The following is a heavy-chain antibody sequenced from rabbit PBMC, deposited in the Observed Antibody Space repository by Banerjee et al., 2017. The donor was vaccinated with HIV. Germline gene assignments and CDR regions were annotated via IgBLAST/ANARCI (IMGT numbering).Heavy chain of an antibody. CDR1: GFSFNSGYY. Sequence: QSLEESGGDLVKPGASLTLTCTASGFSFNSGYYMCWVRQAPGKGLEWIACISAGGSGGYTYYASWATGRFTISKTSSTTVTLQMTSLTAADTATYFCARSWTAVGGGAYPLGLWGPGTLVTVS. D-gene: IGHD6-1*01. J-gene: IGHJ6*01. CDR3: ARSWTAVGGGAYPLGL. CDR2: ISAGGSGGYT. V-gene: IGHV1S40*01.